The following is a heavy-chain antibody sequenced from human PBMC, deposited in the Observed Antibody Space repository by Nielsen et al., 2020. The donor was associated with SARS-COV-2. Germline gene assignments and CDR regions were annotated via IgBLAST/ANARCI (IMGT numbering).Heavy chain of an antibody. J-gene: IGHJ6*02. Sequence: GESLKLSCAGSGFTFSSYAMSWVRPAPGKGLEWVSAISGSGGSPYYAALVKGRFTISRDNSKNTLHLQMNSLRPEDTAVYYCAKGDHSFTVVRGVRGDYYGMDVWGQGTTVTVSS. CDR1: GFTFSSYA. V-gene: IGHV3-23*01. D-gene: IGHD3-10*01. CDR2: ISGSGGSP. CDR3: AKGDHSFTVVRGVRGDYYGMDV.